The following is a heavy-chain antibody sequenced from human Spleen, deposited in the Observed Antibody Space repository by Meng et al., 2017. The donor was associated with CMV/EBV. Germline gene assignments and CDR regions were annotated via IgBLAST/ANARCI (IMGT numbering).Heavy chain of an antibody. CDR2: IYYSGST. CDR3: ARDRGRFLEWLLPRYYYYGMDV. J-gene: IGHJ6*02. V-gene: IGHV4-61*01. Sequence: SDTLSLTCTVSCGSISSSSYYWGWIRQPPGKGLELIGFIYYSGSTNYNPSLKSRVTISEDTSKNQFSLKLSSVTAADTAVYYCARDRGRFLEWLLPRYYYYGMDVWGQGTTVTVSS. CDR1: CGSISSSSYY. D-gene: IGHD3-3*01.